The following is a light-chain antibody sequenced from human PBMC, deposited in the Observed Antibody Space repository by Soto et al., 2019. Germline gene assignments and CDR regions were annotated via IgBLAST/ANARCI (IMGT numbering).Light chain of an antibody. Sequence: IQITQSRSTLSAYVGDRVTITCRASQSISSWLAWYQQKPGKAPKLLIYAASSLQSGVPSRFSGSGSGTDFTLTISSLQPEDFATYYCLQDYNYPWTFGQGTKVDNK. V-gene: IGKV1-6*01. CDR3: LQDYNYPWT. J-gene: IGKJ1*01. CDR1: QSISSW. CDR2: AAS.